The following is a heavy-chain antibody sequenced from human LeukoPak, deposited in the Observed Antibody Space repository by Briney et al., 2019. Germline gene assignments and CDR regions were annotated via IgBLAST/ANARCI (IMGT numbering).Heavy chain of an antibody. D-gene: IGHD1-20*01. J-gene: IGHJ4*02. CDR3: AKGTYGVIIGDFDY. Sequence: GGSLRLSCAASGFTFSSYAMSWVRQAPGKGLEWVSTMTGSGGSTYYADSVKGRFTISRDNSKNTLYLQMNSLRAEDTAVFYCAKGTYGVIIGDFDYRGQGILVTVSS. CDR2: MTGSGGST. CDR1: GFTFSSYA. V-gene: IGHV3-23*01.